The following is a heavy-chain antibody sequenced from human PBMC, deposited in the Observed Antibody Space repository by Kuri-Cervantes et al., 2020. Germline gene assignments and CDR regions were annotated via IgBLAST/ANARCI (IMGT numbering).Heavy chain of an antibody. V-gene: IGHV5-51*01. Sequence: KVSCKGSGYSFTSYWIGWVRLMPGKGLEWMGIIYPGDSDTRYSPSFQGQVTISADKSISTAYLQWSNLKASDTAMYYCASRGYYYDSSGFRELVDYWGQGTLVTVSS. CDR1: GYSFTSYW. CDR3: ASRGYYYDSSGFRELVDY. CDR2: IYPGDSDT. J-gene: IGHJ4*02. D-gene: IGHD3-22*01.